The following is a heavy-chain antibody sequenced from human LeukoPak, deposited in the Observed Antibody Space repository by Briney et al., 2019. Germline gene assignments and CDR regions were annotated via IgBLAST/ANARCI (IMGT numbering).Heavy chain of an antibody. V-gene: IGHV3-30*18. D-gene: IGHD5-18*01. CDR2: ISYDGSNK. J-gene: IGHJ6*02. Sequence: PGRSLRLSCAASGFIFSSYGMHWVRQAPGKGLEWVAVISYDGSNKYYADSVKGRFTISRDNSKNTLYLQMNSLRAEDTAVYYCAKVETAMVNYFYYGMDVWGQGTTVTVS. CDR3: AKVETAMVNYFYYGMDV. CDR1: GFIFSSYG.